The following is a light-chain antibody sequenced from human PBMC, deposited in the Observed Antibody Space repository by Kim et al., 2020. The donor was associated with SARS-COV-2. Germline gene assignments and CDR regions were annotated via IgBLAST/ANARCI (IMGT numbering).Light chain of an antibody. CDR3: QQYNDWPTWT. V-gene: IGKV3-15*01. CDR2: SAS. Sequence: SPGERATPSCGASQSVSSSLAWYQHKPGQAPRLLIYSASTRATGIPARFSGSGSGTEFTLTISSLQSEDFAVYYCQQYNDWPTWTFGQGTKVDIK. J-gene: IGKJ1*01. CDR1: QSVSSS.